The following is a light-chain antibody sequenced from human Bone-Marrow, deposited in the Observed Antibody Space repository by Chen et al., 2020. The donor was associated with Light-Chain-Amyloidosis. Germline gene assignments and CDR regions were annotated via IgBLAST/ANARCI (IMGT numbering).Light chain of an antibody. Sequence: SYELTQPPSVSVSPGQTARLTCSGDDLPTQYAYWYQQKPGQAPVLVIHRDTERPSGISERFSGSSSGTTATLTISRVQAEDEADYHCQSADSSGTYEVIFGGGTKLTVL. J-gene: IGLJ2*01. V-gene: IGLV3-25*03. CDR1: DLPTQY. CDR2: RDT. CDR3: QSADSSGTYEVI.